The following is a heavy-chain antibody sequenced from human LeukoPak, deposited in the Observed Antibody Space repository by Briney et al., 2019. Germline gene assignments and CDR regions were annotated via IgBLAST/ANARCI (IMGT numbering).Heavy chain of an antibody. V-gene: IGHV5-51*01. D-gene: IGHD3-3*01. Sequence: GESLKISCKGSGYSFTHYWIAWVRQMPGKGLEWMGVICPGDSDTRYSPSFQGHVTISADESIGTAYLRWSSLKPSDTAMYYCARRIAIFGDGNWFDFWGQGTLVTVSS. J-gene: IGHJ5*01. CDR2: ICPGDSDT. CDR3: ARRIAIFGDGNWFDF. CDR1: GYSFTHYW.